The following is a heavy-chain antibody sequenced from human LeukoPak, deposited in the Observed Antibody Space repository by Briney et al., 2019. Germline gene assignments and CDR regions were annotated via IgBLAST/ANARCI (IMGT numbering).Heavy chain of an antibody. CDR2: IYTSGST. CDR1: GGSISSYY. D-gene: IGHD3-10*01. CDR3: ARDFFGDKPYYFDY. Sequence: SSETLSLTCTVSGGSISSYYWSWIRQPAGKGLEWIGRIYTSGSTNYNPSLKSRVTMSVDTSKNQFSLKLSSVTAADTAVYYCARDFFGDKPYYFDYWGQGTLVTVSS. J-gene: IGHJ4*02. V-gene: IGHV4-4*07.